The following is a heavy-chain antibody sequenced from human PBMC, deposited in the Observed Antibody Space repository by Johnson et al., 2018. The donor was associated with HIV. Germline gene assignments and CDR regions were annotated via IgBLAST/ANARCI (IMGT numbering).Heavy chain of an antibody. V-gene: IGHV3-30-3*01. CDR2: ISSDGNNQ. CDR3: AREGYSNSWTRGAFDI. Sequence: QVQLVESGGGVVQPGRSLRLSCAASGFTFSSYAMHWVRQAPGKGLEWVAVISSDGNNQYYADSVKGRFTISRDNSKNTLYLQMHSLRAEDTAVYHCAREGYSNSWTRGAFDIWGQGTMVTVSS. CDR1: GFTFSSYA. D-gene: IGHD6-13*01. J-gene: IGHJ3*02.